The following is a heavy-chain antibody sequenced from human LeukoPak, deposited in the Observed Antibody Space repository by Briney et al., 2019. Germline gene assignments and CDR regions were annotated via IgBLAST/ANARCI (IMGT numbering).Heavy chain of an antibody. V-gene: IGHV3-33*08. Sequence: PGRSLRLSCAASGFTFSNYWMSWVRQAPGKGLEWVAVIWYDGSNKYYADSVRGRFTISRDNSKNTLYLQMNSLRAEDTAVYYCARGGQLWFGEVDYWGQGTLVTVSS. J-gene: IGHJ4*02. CDR2: IWYDGSNK. D-gene: IGHD3-10*01. CDR1: GFTFSNYW. CDR3: ARGGQLWFGEVDY.